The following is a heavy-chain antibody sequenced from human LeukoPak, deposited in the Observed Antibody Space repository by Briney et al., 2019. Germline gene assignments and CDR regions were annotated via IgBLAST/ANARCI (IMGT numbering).Heavy chain of an antibody. J-gene: IGHJ4*02. CDR3: ARHLYSYGCFDY. Sequence: KPSETLSLTCTVSGGSISSYYWSWIRQPAGKGLESIGHISTSGSTNYNPSLKSRVTMSVDTSKNQFSLKLSSVTAADTAVYYCARHLYSYGCFDYWGQGTLVTVSS. CDR1: GGSISSYY. V-gene: IGHV4-4*07. D-gene: IGHD5-18*01. CDR2: ISTSGST.